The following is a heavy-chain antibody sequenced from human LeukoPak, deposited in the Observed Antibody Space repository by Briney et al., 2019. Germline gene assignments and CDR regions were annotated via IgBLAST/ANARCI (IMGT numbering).Heavy chain of an antibody. D-gene: IGHD2-2*01. Sequence: SETLSLTCTVSGGSISSYYWSWIRQPPGKGLEWIGYIYYSGSTNYNPSLKSRVTISVDTSKNQFSLKLSSATAADTAVYYCARGAQYQPLPDYWGQGTLVTVSS. CDR3: ARGAQYQPLPDY. V-gene: IGHV4-59*01. J-gene: IGHJ4*02. CDR1: GGSISSYY. CDR2: IYYSGST.